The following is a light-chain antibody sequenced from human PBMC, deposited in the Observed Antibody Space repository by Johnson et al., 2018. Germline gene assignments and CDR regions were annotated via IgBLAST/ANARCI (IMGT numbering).Light chain of an antibody. Sequence: QSVLTQPPSVSAAPGQKVTISCSGSSSNIGNNYVSWYQQLQGTAPKLLIYENNKRPSGIPDRFSGSKSGTSATLGITGLQTGDEADYYCGTWDSSLSAGNVFGTGTKVTGL. CDR2: ENN. J-gene: IGLJ1*01. CDR1: SSNIGNNY. CDR3: GTWDSSLSAGNV. V-gene: IGLV1-51*02.